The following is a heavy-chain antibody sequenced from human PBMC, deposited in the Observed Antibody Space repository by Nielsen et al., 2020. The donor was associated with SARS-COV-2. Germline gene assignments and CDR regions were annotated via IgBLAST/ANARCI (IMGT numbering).Heavy chain of an antibody. CDR2: INHSGST. Sequence: SETLSLTCAVYGGSFSGYYWSWIHQPPGKGLEWIGEINHSGSTNYNPSLKSRVTISVDTSKNQFSLKLSSVTAADTAVYYCARDGNYDFWSGSRNYYYYMDVWGKGTTVTVSS. J-gene: IGHJ6*03. CDR3: ARDGNYDFWSGSRNYYYYMDV. D-gene: IGHD3-3*01. V-gene: IGHV4-34*01. CDR1: GGSFSGYY.